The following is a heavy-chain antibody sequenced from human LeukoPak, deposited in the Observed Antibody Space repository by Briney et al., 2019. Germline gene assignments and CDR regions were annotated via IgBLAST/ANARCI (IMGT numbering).Heavy chain of an antibody. D-gene: IGHD3-10*01. CDR3: ARLVYYYGSGSYHTPPYFDY. CDR1: GGSISSYY. Sequence: SETLSLTCTVSGGSISSYYWGWIRQPPGKGLEWIGSIYYSGSTYYNPSLKSRVTISVDTSKNQFSLKLSSVTAADTAVYYCARLVYYYGSGSYHTPPYFDYWGQGTLVTVSS. J-gene: IGHJ4*02. V-gene: IGHV4-39*01. CDR2: IYYSGST.